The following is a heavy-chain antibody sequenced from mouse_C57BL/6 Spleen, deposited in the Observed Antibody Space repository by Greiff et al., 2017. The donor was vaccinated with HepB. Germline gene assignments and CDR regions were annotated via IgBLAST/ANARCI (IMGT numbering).Heavy chain of an antibody. Sequence: QVQLQQSGAELVKPGASVKLSCKASGYTFTSYWMHWVKQRPGRGLEWIGNINPSNGGTNYNEKFKSKATLTVDKSSSTAYMQLSSLTSEDSAVYYCARSDYGNSAWFAYWGQGTLVTVSA. D-gene: IGHD2-1*01. V-gene: IGHV1-53*01. J-gene: IGHJ3*01. CDR3: ARSDYGNSAWFAY. CDR2: INPSNGGT. CDR1: GYTFTSYW.